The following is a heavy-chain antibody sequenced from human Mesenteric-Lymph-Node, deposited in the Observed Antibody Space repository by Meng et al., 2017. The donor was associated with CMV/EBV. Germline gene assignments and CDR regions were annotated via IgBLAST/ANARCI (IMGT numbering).Heavy chain of an antibody. CDR1: GNTFSNYW. Sequence: GESLKISCKGSGNTFSNYWIGWVRQMPGKGLEWMGIIYPGGSDTRYSPSFQGQVTISADKSISTAYLQWSSLKASDTAIYYCARHFGGAGFSEWYFDYWGQGTLVTVSS. J-gene: IGHJ4*02. V-gene: IGHV5-51*01. CDR2: IYPGGSDT. CDR3: ARHFGGAGFSEWYFDY. D-gene: IGHD3-3*01.